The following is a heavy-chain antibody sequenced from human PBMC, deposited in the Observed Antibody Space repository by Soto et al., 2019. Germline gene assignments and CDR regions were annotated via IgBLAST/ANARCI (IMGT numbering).Heavy chain of an antibody. Sequence: SETLSLTCTVSGGSISSYYWSWIRQPPGKGLEWIGYIYYSGSTNYNPSLKSRVTISVDTSKNQFSLKLSSVTAADTAVYYCARLKGSISVAGLDYWGQGTLVTVS. D-gene: IGHD6-19*01. CDR2: IYYSGST. J-gene: IGHJ4*02. CDR3: ARLKGSISVAGLDY. CDR1: GGSISSYY. V-gene: IGHV4-59*08.